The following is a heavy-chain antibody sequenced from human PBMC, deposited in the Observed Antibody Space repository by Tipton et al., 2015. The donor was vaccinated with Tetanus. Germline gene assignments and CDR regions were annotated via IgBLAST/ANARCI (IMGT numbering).Heavy chain of an antibody. CDR1: RGSISSSNYY. V-gene: IGHV4-39*01. CDR3: ARHPLRPISSAGLGELSGGNWFDP. Sequence: LRLSCTVSRGSISSSNYYWGWIRQPPGKGLEWIGSIYYSGSTYYNPSLKSRVTISVDTSKNQFSLKLSSVTAADTAVYYCARHPLRPISSAGLGELSGGNWFDPWGQGTLVTVSS. CDR2: IYYSGST. D-gene: IGHD3-16*02. J-gene: IGHJ5*02.